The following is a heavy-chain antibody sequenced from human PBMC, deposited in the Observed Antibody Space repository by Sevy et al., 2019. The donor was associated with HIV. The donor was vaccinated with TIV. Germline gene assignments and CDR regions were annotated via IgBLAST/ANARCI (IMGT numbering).Heavy chain of an antibody. CDR3: ARGRENYDGCSGLVDH. CDR2: IYNSGST. J-gene: IGHJ4*02. V-gene: IGHV4-31*03. Sequence: SETLSLTCTVSGVSINSGGDYWSWIRQQPGKGLEWIGYIYNSGSTYYNPSLESRITISDDTSKNQFSLKLTSVTAADTAVYYWARGRENYDGCSGLVDHWGQGTLVTVSS. D-gene: IGHD3-3*01. CDR1: GVSINSGGDY.